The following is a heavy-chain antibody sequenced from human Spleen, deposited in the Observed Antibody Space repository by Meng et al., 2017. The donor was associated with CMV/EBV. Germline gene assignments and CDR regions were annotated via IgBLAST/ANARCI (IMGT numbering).Heavy chain of an antibody. CDR1: GFTFSSYT. CDR3: ASGLPPDY. J-gene: IGHJ4*02. V-gene: IGHV3-21*04. D-gene: IGHD4-11*01. Sequence: GESLKISCVASGFTFSSYTMNWVRQAPGKGLEWVSCISSSFSSYIYYADSVKGRLTISRDNSKNTLYLQMNSLRAEDTAVYYCASGLPPDYWGQGTLVTVSS. CDR2: ISSSFSSYI.